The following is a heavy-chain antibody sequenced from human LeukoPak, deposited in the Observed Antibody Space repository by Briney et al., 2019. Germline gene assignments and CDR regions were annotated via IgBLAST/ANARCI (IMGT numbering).Heavy chain of an antibody. Sequence: SETLSLTCTVSRGSISRGGYCWSWIRQPPGKGLEWIGYIYYSGSTNYNPSLKSRVTISVDTSKNQFSLKLSSVTAADTAVYYCARGGYYYDSSGYYYGFFDYWGQGTLVTVSS. CDR3: ARGGYYYDSSGYYYGFFDY. J-gene: IGHJ4*02. V-gene: IGHV4-61*08. CDR1: RGSISRGGYC. CDR2: IYYSGST. D-gene: IGHD3-22*01.